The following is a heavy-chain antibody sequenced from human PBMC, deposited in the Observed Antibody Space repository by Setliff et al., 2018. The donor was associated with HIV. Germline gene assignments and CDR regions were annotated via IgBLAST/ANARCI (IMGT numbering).Heavy chain of an antibody. CDR2: INPSGGDT. D-gene: IGHD1-20*01. J-gene: IGHJ4*02. CDR3: AKDKGGYNWNYSDY. V-gene: IGHV1-46*01. Sequence: ASVKVSCKASGYTFTSNHMHWGRQAPGQGLEWMGTINPSGGDTIYAPEFQGRVTMTTDTSTRTAYMDGLRAEDTAVYYCAKDKGGYNWNYSDYWGPGTQVTVSS. CDR1: GYTFTSNH.